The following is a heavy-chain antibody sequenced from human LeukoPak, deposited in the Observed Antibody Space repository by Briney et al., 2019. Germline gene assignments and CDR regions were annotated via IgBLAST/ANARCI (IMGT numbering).Heavy chain of an antibody. D-gene: IGHD2/OR15-2a*01. V-gene: IGHV3-23*01. J-gene: IGHJ4*02. Sequence: PGGSLRLSCAVSGFTFNMYGMGWVRQAPGKWPEWVAAIADSGGNTYYADSVKGRFTISRDNSRNTLSLQMNSLRAEDTAVYYCAKGHNNYYFTIDYWGQGTLVTVSS. CDR3: AKGHNNYYFTIDY. CDR1: GFTFNMYG. CDR2: IADSGGNT.